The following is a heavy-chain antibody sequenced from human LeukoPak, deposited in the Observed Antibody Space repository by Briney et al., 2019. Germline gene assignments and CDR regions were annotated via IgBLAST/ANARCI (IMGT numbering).Heavy chain of an antibody. V-gene: IGHV3-48*03. CDR1: GFTFSSYE. Sequence: PGGSLRLSCAASGFTFSSYEMNWARPAPGKGLEWVSYISSSGSTIYYADSVKGRFTISRDNAKNSLYLQMNSLRAEDTAVYYCARKGRNFDYWGQGTLVTVSS. J-gene: IGHJ4*02. CDR3: ARKGRNFDY. CDR2: ISSSGSTI.